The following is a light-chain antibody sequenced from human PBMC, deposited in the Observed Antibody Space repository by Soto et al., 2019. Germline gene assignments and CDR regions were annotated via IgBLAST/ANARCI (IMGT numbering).Light chain of an antibody. CDR1: SSDVGAYNF. V-gene: IGLV2-14*03. J-gene: IGLJ1*01. CDR2: NVN. CDR3: GAWDESLNGYV. Sequence: QSALTQPASVSGSPGQSITISCTGTSSDVGAYNFVSWYQHHPDKAPKLIIYNVNNRPSGVSNRFSGSKSGNTASLTISGLQAEDEAYYYCGAWDESLNGYVFGTGTKVTVL.